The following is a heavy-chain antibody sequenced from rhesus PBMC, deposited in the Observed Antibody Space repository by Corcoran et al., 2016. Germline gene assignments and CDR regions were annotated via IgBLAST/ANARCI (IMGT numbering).Heavy chain of an antibody. CDR1: GGSISSTY. D-gene: IGHD3-3*01. CDR3: ARTRITIFGLGTMYYFDY. CDR2: SYGSGGST. J-gene: IGHJ4*01. Sequence: QVQLQESGPGMVTPSETLSLTCAVSGGSISSTYWSWIRQPPGKGLEWIVRSYGSGGSTDYNHYLKSRGTISTDTSKNQFSLNRSSVTAADTAVYYCARTRITIFGLGTMYYFDYWGQGVLVTVAS. V-gene: IGHV4-160*01.